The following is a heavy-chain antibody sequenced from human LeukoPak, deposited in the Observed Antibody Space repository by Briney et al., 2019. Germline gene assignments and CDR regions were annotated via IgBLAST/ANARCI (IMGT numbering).Heavy chain of an antibody. CDR1: GNYW. D-gene: IGHD2-2*01. CDR2: INGDGSWT. CDR3: VSFYETY. J-gene: IGHJ4*02. V-gene: IGHV3-74*01. Sequence: GGSLRLSCAAPGNYWMHWVRQAPGKGLVWVSHINGDGSWTTYADSVKGRFTISKDNAKNTVYLQMNNLRAEDTAVYYCVSFYETYWGRGTLVTVSS.